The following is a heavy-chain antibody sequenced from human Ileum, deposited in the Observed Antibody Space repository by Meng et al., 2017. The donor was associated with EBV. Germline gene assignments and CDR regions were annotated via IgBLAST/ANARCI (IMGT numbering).Heavy chain of an antibody. CDR1: GYTFASYG. D-gene: IGHD3-10*01. CDR2: FVNNVDT. J-gene: IGHJ4*02. V-gene: IGHV1-18*01. Sequence: QVHLLQSGAEVKKPXXSVRVSCEASGYTFASYGISWLRQAPGQGLEWMGWFVNNVDTYSAQKFQGRVAMTTDTHTSTAFMELRSLRSDDTAVYYCARGTPGRSYSDYWGQVTLVTVSS. CDR3: ARGTPGRSYSDY.